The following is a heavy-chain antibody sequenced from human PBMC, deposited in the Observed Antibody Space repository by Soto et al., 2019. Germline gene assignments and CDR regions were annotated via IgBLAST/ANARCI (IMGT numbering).Heavy chain of an antibody. CDR3: ARDPDFLTYDFSDYFDY. Sequence: GGSLRLSCAASGFTFSSYSMNWVRQAPGKGLEWVSSISSSSSYIYYADSVKGRFTISRDNAKNSLYLQMNSLRAEDTAVYYCARDPDFLTYDFSDYFDYWGQGTLVTVSS. CDR1: GFTFSSYS. D-gene: IGHD3-3*01. CDR2: ISSSSSYI. V-gene: IGHV3-21*01. J-gene: IGHJ4*02.